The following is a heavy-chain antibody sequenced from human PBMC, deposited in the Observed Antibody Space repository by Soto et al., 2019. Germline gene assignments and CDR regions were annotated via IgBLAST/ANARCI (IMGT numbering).Heavy chain of an antibody. CDR3: ARGPSGIQPYYYYGMEV. CDR2: TYYRHKWYN. V-gene: IGHV6-1*01. CDR1: GDSISSNSAA. D-gene: IGHD3-10*01. J-gene: IGHJ6*02. Sequence: PSQTLSLTCAISGDSISSNSAAWNWIRQSPSRGLEWLGRTYYRHKWYNDYADSVKSRVSINPDTSKNQFSLQLNSVTPEDTAVYYCARGPSGIQPYYYYGMEVWGQGTTVTVSS.